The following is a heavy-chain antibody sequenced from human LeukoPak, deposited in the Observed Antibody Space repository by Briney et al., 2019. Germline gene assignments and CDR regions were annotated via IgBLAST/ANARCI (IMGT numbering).Heavy chain of an antibody. J-gene: IGHJ6*02. D-gene: IGHD3-3*01. CDR2: INANSGGI. V-gene: IGHV1-2*02. Sequence: GASVKVSCKASGYTFTAYYMHWVRQAPGQGLEWMGWINANSGGINYAQKFQGRVTMTRDTSISTAYMDLSRLTSDDTAVYYCARRFLGSYYYAMDVWGQGTTVTVSS. CDR3: ARRFLGSYYYAMDV. CDR1: GYTFTAYY.